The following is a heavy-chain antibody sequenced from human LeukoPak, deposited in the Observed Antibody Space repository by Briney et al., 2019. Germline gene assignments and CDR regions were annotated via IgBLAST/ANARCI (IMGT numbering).Heavy chain of an antibody. CDR3: ARRLTQYDCFDP. CDR2: TYYRSTWYN. D-gene: IGHD2-2*01. Sequence: SQTLSLTCAISGDSVSSNSVTWNWIRQSPSRGLEWLGRTYYRSTWYNDYAVSVRGRITVNPDTYKNQFSLHLNSVTPEDTAVYYCARRLTQYDCFDPWGQGILVTVSS. CDR1: GDSVSSNSVT. J-gene: IGHJ5*02. V-gene: IGHV6-1*01.